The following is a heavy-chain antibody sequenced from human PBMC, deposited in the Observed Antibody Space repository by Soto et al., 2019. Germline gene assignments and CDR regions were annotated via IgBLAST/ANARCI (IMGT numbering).Heavy chain of an antibody. J-gene: IGHJ6*03. V-gene: IGHV1-46*03. Sequence: GASVKVSCKASGYTFTSYYMHWVRQAPGQGLEWMGIINPSGGSTSYAQKFQGRVTMTRDTSTSTVYMELSSLRSEDTAVYYCARDAQYYDFWSGYGTYYYYYYYMDVWGKGTTVTVSS. CDR2: INPSGGST. CDR1: GYTFTSYY. CDR3: ARDAQYYDFWSGYGTYYYYYYYMDV. D-gene: IGHD3-3*01.